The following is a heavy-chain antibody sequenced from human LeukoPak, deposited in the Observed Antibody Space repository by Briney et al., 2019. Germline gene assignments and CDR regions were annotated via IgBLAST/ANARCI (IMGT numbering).Heavy chain of an antibody. CDR1: GFTFSDYY. CDR3: ARTHPAGVRGVVPTTNLFDP. J-gene: IGHJ5*02. Sequence: KSGGSLRLSCAASGFTFSDYYMSWIRQAPGKGLEWIGSIYYSGSTYYNPSLKSRVTISVDTSKNQFSLKLSSVTAADTAVYYCARTHPAGVRGVVPTTNLFDPWGQGTLATVSS. V-gene: IGHV4-38-2*01. CDR2: IYYSGST. D-gene: IGHD3-10*01.